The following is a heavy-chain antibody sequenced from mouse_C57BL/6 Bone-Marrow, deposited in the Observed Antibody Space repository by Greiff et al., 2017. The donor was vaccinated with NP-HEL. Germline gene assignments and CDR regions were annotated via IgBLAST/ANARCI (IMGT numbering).Heavy chain of an antibody. CDR1: GYTFTSYG. J-gene: IGHJ1*01. V-gene: IGHV1-81*01. Sequence: VKVVESGAELARPGASVKLSCKASGYTFTSYGISWVKQRTGQGLEWIGEIYPRSGNTYYNEKFKGKATLTADKSSSTAYLELSSLTSEDSAVYFCARSPYWYFDVWGPGTTLTVSS. CDR3: ARSPYWYFDV. CDR2: IYPRSGNT.